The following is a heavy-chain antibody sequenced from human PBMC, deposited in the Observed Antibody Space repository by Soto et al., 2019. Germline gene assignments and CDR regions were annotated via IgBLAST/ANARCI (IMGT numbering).Heavy chain of an antibody. CDR1: GDSVSSNSAA. CDR2: TYYSSKWYN. Sequence: SRTLSLTCAISGDSVSSNSAAWKWIRQSQYRGLEWLGRTYYSSKWYNYYAVSVKSRITITPDTSKNQFSLQLNSVTPEDTAVYYCARDQIAAAGNWFDPWGQGTLVTVSS. D-gene: IGHD6-13*01. J-gene: IGHJ5*02. CDR3: ARDQIAAAGNWFDP. V-gene: IGHV6-1*01.